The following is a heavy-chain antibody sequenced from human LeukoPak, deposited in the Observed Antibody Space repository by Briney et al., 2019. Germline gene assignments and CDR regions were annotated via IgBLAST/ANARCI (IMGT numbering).Heavy chain of an antibody. V-gene: IGHV1-18*01. D-gene: IGHD5-12*01. Sequence: ASVKVSCKASGYACTSYGISWVRQAPGQGLEWMGWISAYNGNTNYAQKFQGRVTMTTDTSTNTAYMELRSLRSDDTAVYSCARDSHSGYDPFDYWGQGTLVTVSS. CDR1: GYACTSYG. J-gene: IGHJ4*02. CDR2: ISAYNGNT. CDR3: ARDSHSGYDPFDY.